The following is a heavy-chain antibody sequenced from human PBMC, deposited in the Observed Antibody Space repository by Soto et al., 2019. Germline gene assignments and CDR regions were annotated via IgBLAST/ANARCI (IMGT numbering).Heavy chain of an antibody. CDR2: LWYDGSGE. CDR1: GFTFSDYG. V-gene: IGHV3-33*08. D-gene: IGHD3-3*01. J-gene: IGHJ4*02. CDR3: ARDSVRFLEHFSKDYFDY. Sequence: QVHLVESGGGVVQPGGSLRLSCAGSGFTFSDYGMHWVRQAPGKGLEWVAVLWYDGSGEYYTDSVRGRFTISRVNSKNTLYLQMNNLRDKDTGVYYCARDSVRFLEHFSKDYFDYWGQGTWVTVSS.